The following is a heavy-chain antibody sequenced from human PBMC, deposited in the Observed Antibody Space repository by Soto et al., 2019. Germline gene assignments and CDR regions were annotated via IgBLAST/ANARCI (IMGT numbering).Heavy chain of an antibody. Sequence: LSLTCTVSGGSISSSSYYWGWIRQPPGKGLEWIGSIYYSGSTYYNPSLKSRVTISVDTSKNQFSLQLSSVTAADTAVYYCASRVYDILTGYYDNWFDPWGQGTLVTVSS. CDR2: IYYSGST. V-gene: IGHV4-39*01. J-gene: IGHJ5*02. CDR1: GGSISSSSYY. CDR3: ASRVYDILTGYYDNWFDP. D-gene: IGHD3-9*01.